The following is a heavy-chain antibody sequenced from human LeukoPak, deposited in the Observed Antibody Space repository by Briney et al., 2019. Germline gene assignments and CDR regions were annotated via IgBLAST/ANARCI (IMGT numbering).Heavy chain of an antibody. CDR1: GFTFSSYS. D-gene: IGHD3-10*01. CDR3: ARDVGGYYGSGSYKANFDY. Sequence: GGSLRLSCATSGFTFSSYSMNWVRQAPGKGLEWVSYISSSSSTIYYADSVKGRFTISRDNAKNSLYLQMNSLRAEDTAVYYCARDVGGYYGSGSYKANFDYWGQGTLVTVSS. V-gene: IGHV3-48*01. CDR2: ISSSSSTI. J-gene: IGHJ4*02.